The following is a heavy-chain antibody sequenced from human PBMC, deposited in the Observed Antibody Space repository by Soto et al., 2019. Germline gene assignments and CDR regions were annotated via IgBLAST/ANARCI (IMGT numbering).Heavy chain of an antibody. Sequence: SETLSLTCAFYGGSFSGYYWSWIRQPPGKGLEWIGEINHSGSTNYNPSLKSRVTISVDTSKNQFSLKLSSVTAADTAVYYCARLYCSSTSCYYYYYMDVWGKGTTVTVSS. CDR2: INHSGST. V-gene: IGHV4-34*01. J-gene: IGHJ6*03. CDR3: ARLYCSSTSCYYYYYMDV. D-gene: IGHD2-2*01. CDR1: GGSFSGYY.